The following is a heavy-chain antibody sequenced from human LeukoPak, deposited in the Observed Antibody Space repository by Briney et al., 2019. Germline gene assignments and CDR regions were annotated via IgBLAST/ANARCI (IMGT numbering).Heavy chain of an antibody. D-gene: IGHD6-19*01. CDR1: GFTVSSNY. J-gene: IGHJ3*02. CDR3: ARQYSSGWYWGAFDI. CDR2: IYSGGST. Sequence: GGSLRLSCAASGFTVSSNYMSCVRQAPGKGLEWLSVIYSGGSTYYADSVKGRFTISRDNSKNTLYLQMNSLRAEDTAVYYCARQYSSGWYWGAFDIWGQGTMVTVSS. V-gene: IGHV3-53*01.